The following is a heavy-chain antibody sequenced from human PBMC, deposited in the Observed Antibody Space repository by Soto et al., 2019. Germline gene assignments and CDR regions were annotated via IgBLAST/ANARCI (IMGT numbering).Heavy chain of an antibody. D-gene: IGHD6-19*01. Sequence: QVQLQQWGAGLLKPSETLSLTCAVYGGSFSGYYWSWIRQPPGKGLEWIGEINHSGSTNYNPSLKSRVTISVDTSKHQFSLKLSSVTAADTAVYYCARRLAHSSGWKRNAPFDYWGQGTLVTVSS. CDR2: INHSGST. CDR3: ARRLAHSSGWKRNAPFDY. J-gene: IGHJ4*02. V-gene: IGHV4-34*01. CDR1: GGSFSGYY.